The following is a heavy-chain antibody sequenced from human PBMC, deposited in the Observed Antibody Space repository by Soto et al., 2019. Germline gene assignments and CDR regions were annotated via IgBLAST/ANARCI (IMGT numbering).Heavy chain of an antibody. CDR3: ARGGYERGLNWFDP. V-gene: IGHV3-48*02. CDR2: ISSSSSTI. CDR1: GFTFSSYS. D-gene: IGHD2-2*01. J-gene: IGHJ5*02. Sequence: EVQLVESGGGLVQPGGSLRLSCAASGFTFSSYSMNWVRQAPGKGLEWVSFISSSSSTIYYADSVKGRFTISRDNAKNSLFLQMNSVRDEDTAVYYCARGGYERGLNWFDPWGQGTLVTVSS.